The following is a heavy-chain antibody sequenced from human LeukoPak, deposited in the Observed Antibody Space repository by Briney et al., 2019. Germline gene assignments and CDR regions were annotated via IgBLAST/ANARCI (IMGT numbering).Heavy chain of an antibody. CDR1: GYTFTGYY. Sequence: ASVNVSCKASGYTFTGYYMHWVRQAPGQGLEWMGWINPNSGGTNYAQKFQGRVTMTRDTSISTAYMELSRLRSDDTAVYYCASRACSGGSCYPLNYWGQGTLVTVSS. V-gene: IGHV1-2*02. D-gene: IGHD2-15*01. CDR2: INPNSGGT. CDR3: ASRACSGGSCYPLNY. J-gene: IGHJ4*02.